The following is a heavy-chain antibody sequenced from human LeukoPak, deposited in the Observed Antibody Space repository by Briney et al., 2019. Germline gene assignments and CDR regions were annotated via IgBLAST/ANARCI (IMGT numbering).Heavy chain of an antibody. V-gene: IGHV3-30*02. D-gene: IGHD5-12*01. CDR3: AKDRYDLGWFDP. CDR2: IRYDGSNK. Sequence: GGSLRLSCAASGFTFSSYGMHWVRQAPGKGLEWVAFIRYDGSNKYYADFVKGRFTISRDNSKNTLYLQMNSLRAEDTAVYYCAKDRYDLGWFDPWGQGTLVTVSS. CDR1: GFTFSSYG. J-gene: IGHJ5*02.